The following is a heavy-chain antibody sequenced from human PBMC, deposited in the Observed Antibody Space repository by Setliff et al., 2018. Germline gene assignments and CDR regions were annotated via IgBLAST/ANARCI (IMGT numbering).Heavy chain of an antibody. CDR1: GYTFNDYG. CDR2: ISPHTGNT. D-gene: IGHD2-8*01. V-gene: IGHV1-18*01. Sequence: ASVKVSCKTSGYTFNDYGIAWVRQAPGQGLEWMGWISPHTGNTNYAQKLQGRVTMTTDASTNTAYMELRGLSSDDTAVYYCSRLVRYCSKTTCQTASGAEVWGQGTLVTVSS. CDR3: SRLVRYCSKTTCQTASGAEV. J-gene: IGHJ4*02.